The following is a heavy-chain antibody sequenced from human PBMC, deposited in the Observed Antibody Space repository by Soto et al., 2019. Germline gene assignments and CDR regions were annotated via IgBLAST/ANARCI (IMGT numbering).Heavy chain of an antibody. CDR1: GLTFSSYG. CDR3: ARDYGSGMDC. D-gene: IGHD3-10*01. CDR2: IWYDGSNK. V-gene: IGHV3-33*01. J-gene: IGHJ4*02. Sequence: QVQLVESGGGVVQPGRSLRLSCEASGLTFSSYGMHWVRQAPGKGLDWVALIWYDGSNKYYGDSVKGRFTISRDNSKNTLYLKMHSVRVEDTAVYYCARDYGSGMDCWGQGTLVTVSS.